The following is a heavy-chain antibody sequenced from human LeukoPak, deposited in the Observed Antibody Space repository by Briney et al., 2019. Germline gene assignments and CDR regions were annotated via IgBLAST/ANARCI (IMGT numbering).Heavy chain of an antibody. CDR3: ARGLELRY. J-gene: IGHJ4*02. Sequence: SETLSLTCAVYGGSITGYYWSWIRQTPGRGLEWVGEIHYTGATSYNPSLESRLTISADTSKNEFSLKLTSVTAADTALYYCARGLELRYWGQGTLVTVSS. CDR1: GGSITGYY. CDR2: IHYTGAT. D-gene: IGHD1-7*01. V-gene: IGHV4-34*01.